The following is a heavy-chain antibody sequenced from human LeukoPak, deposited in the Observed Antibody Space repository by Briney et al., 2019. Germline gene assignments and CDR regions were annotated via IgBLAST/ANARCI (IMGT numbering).Heavy chain of an antibody. D-gene: IGHD1-26*01. CDR1: GGSISSSIYY. V-gene: IGHV4-39*07. CDR2: IYYNANT. Sequence: SETLSLTCTVSGGSISSSIYYWGWIRQPPGKGLEWIGSIYYNANTYYNPSLKSRITISVDTSKNQFSLRLSSVTAADTAVYYCARVGATPRYYNYYGMDVWGQGTTVTVSS. J-gene: IGHJ6*02. CDR3: ARVGATPRYYNYYGMDV.